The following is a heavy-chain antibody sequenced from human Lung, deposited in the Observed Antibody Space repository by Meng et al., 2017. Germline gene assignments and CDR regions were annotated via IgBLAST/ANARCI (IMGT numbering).Heavy chain of an antibody. CDR3: ARRGLWLDPQNFDY. J-gene: IGHJ4*02. Sequence: QVQLRGHGPWLVKPSGPLSLTCAVSGGSISSSNWGSWVRQPPGKGLEWIGEIYHSGSTNYNPSLKSRVTISVDKSKNQFSLKLSSVTAADTAVYYCARRGLWLDPQNFDYWGQGTLVTVSS. V-gene: IGHV4-4*02. CDR2: IYHSGST. CDR1: GGSISSSNW. D-gene: IGHD6-19*01.